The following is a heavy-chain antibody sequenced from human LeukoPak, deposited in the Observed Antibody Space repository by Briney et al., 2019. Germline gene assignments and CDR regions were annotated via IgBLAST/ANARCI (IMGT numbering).Heavy chain of an antibody. V-gene: IGHV3-30*18. CDR3: AKDNLVVTAIDPKYGMDV. Sequence: GGSLRLSCAASGFTFSIYGMHWVRQAPGKGLEWVAVISYDGSNKYYADSVKGRFTISRDNSKNTLYLQMDSLRAEDTAVYYCAKDNLVVTAIDPKYGMDVWGQGTAVTVS. J-gene: IGHJ6*02. CDR2: ISYDGSNK. D-gene: IGHD2-21*02. CDR1: GFTFSIYG.